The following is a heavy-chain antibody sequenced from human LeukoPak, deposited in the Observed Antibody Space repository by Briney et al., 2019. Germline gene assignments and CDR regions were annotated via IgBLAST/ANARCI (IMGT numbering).Heavy chain of an antibody. CDR3: AEDIYYDILPGPPNFDY. D-gene: IGHD3-9*01. CDR1: GYTLTELS. Sequence: GASVKVSCKVSGYTLTELSMHWVRQAPGKGLEWMGGFDPEDGETIYAQKFQGRVTMTEDTSTDTAYMELSSLRSEDTAVYYCAEDIYYDILPGPPNFDYWGQGTLVTVSS. V-gene: IGHV1-24*01. CDR2: FDPEDGET. J-gene: IGHJ4*02.